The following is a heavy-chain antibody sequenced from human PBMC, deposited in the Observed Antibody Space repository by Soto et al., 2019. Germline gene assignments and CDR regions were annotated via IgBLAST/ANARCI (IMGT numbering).Heavy chain of an antibody. D-gene: IGHD5-12*01. V-gene: IGHV3-30*15. J-gene: IGHJ6*02. CDR2: ISYDGSDK. CDR3: ATLIAYSSRYGMDV. Sequence: QEQLVQSGGGVVQPGTSLRLSCTASGFTFSDYAVHWVRQAPGKGLEWVAVISYDGSDKKYADSVKGRFTISRDNSNNILYVQMSNRKPEDTAIYYCATLIAYSSRYGMDVWGQGTTVTVAS. CDR1: GFTFSDYA.